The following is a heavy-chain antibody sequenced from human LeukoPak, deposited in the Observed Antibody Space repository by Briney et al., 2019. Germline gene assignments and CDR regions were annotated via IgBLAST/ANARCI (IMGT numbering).Heavy chain of an antibody. Sequence: ASVKVSCKASGDTFSNYAISWVRQAPGQGLEWMGAITKFGSTNYAHSFVGRVTMTADKFTSTAYMKLTSLKSDDTAVYYCARDRSGYGNYFDFWGQGTLVTVSS. J-gene: IGHJ4*02. D-gene: IGHD5-18*01. CDR3: ARDRSGYGNYFDF. V-gene: IGHV1-69*06. CDR1: GDTFSNYA. CDR2: ITKFGST.